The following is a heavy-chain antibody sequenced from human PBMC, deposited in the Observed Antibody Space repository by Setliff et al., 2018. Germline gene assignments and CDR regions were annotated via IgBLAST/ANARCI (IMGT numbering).Heavy chain of an antibody. CDR3: ARDTSSDWAAWFDP. J-gene: IGHJ5*02. D-gene: IGHD3-22*01. V-gene: IGHV4-4*07. CDR1: GDSISTYY. CDR2: VSVDGST. Sequence: SETLSLTCTVSGDSISTYYWSWIRRPAGKGLEWIGRVSVDGSTNYNPSLKSRVTMSVDTSKNQFSLELTSVAAADTAIYYCARDTSSDWAAWFDPWSQGILVTVSS.